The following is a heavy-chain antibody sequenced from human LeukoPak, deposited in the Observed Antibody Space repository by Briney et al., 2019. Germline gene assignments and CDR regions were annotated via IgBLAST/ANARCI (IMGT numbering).Heavy chain of an antibody. CDR1: GGSFSSYY. CDR3: ASVGDIVVVVAATGAFDI. CDR2: INNSGSP. V-gene: IGHV4-34*01. Sequence: TPSETLSLTCAAYGGSFSSYYWSWIRQPPGKGLEWVGEINNSGSPNYNESLKGRFTISGDKAKNPFSLKLSCVTAADTAVYYCASVGDIVVVVAATGAFDIWGQGTMVTVSS. J-gene: IGHJ3*02. D-gene: IGHD2-15*01.